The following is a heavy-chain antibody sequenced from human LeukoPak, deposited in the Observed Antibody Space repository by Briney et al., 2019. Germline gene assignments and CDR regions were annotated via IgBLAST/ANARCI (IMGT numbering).Heavy chain of an antibody. Sequence: GGSLRLSCAASGFTFSSYWMSWVRQAPGKGLEWVANIKQDGSEKYYVDSVKGRFTISRDNAKNSLYLQMNSLRAEDTAVYYCATGISNYYDVLRNDYWGQGTLVTVSS. D-gene: IGHD3-22*01. CDR1: GFTFSSYW. CDR2: IKQDGSEK. V-gene: IGHV3-7*01. CDR3: ATGISNYYDVLRNDY. J-gene: IGHJ4*02.